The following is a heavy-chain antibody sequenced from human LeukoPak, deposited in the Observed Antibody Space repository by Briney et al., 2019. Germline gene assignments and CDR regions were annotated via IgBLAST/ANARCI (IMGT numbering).Heavy chain of an antibody. CDR2: INSDGSST. V-gene: IGHV3-74*01. D-gene: IGHD3-22*01. CDR3: AKDDYYDTSGYRD. CDR1: GFTFSSYW. J-gene: IGHJ4*02. Sequence: GGSLRLSCAASGFTFSSYWMHWVRHAPGKGLVWVSRINSDGSSTSYADSVKGRFTVSRDNSKNTLYLQMNSLRAEDTAVYYCAKDDYYDTSGYRDWGQGTLVTVSS.